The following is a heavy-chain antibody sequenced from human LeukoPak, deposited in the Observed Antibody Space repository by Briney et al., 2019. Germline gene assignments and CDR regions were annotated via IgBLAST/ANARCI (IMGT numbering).Heavy chain of an antibody. Sequence: SETLSLTCTVSGGSISSGGYYWSWIRQHPGKGLEGIGYIYYSGSTYYNPSLKSRVTISVDTSKNPFSLKLSSVTAADTAVYYCARVRGGYNWFDPWGQGTLVTVSS. V-gene: IGHV4-31*03. CDR1: GGSISSGGYY. CDR3: ARVRGGYNWFDP. CDR2: IYYSGST. D-gene: IGHD2-15*01. J-gene: IGHJ5*02.